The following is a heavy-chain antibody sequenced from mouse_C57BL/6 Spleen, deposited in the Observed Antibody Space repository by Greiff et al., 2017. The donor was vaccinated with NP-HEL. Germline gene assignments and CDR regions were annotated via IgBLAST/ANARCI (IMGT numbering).Heavy chain of an antibody. J-gene: IGHJ4*01. V-gene: IGHV3-1*01. CDR1: GYSITSGYD. Sequence: VQLKESGPGMVKPSQSLSLTCTVTGYSITSGYDWHWIRHFPGNKLEWMGYISYSGSTNYNPSLKSRISITHDTSKNHFFLKLNSVTTEDTATYYCARGDDYLYAMDYWGQGTSVTVSS. CDR3: ARGDDYLYAMDY. CDR2: ISYSGST. D-gene: IGHD2-4*01.